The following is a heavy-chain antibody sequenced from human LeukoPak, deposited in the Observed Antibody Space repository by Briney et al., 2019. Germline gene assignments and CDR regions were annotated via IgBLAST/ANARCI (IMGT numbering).Heavy chain of an antibody. CDR3: ARESAAAHGGFDY. D-gene: IGHD2-2*01. CDR2: ISAYNGNT. Sequence: ASVKVSCKASGYTFTSYGISWVRQAPGQGLEWMGWISAYNGNTNYAQKLQGRVTMTTDTSTSTASMELRSLRSDDTAVYYCARESAAAHGGFDYWGQGTLVTVSS. V-gene: IGHV1-18*01. CDR1: GYTFTSYG. J-gene: IGHJ4*02.